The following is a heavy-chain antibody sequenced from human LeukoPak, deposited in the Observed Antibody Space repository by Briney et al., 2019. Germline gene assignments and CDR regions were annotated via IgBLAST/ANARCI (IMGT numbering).Heavy chain of an antibody. D-gene: IGHD2-2*01. CDR1: GFTFSSYA. J-gene: IGHJ4*02. CDR2: VSGSGTST. Sequence: GGSLGLSCAASGFTFSSYAMGWVRQAPGKGLEWVSDVSGSGTSTNYADSVKGRLTISRDNSKNTLYLQMNNLRAEDTAVYYCAKVGRASWAPYYFDYWGQGTLVTVSS. CDR3: AKVGRASWAPYYFDY. V-gene: IGHV3-23*01.